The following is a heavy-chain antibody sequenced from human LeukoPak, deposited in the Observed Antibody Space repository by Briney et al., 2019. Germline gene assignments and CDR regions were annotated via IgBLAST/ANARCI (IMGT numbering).Heavy chain of an antibody. CDR2: IYSGGST. V-gene: IGHV3-53*01. J-gene: IGHJ6*02. CDR3: AREGSSSDYYYYDMDV. CDR1: GFTVSSNY. D-gene: IGHD6-6*01. Sequence: GGSLRLSCAASGFTVSSNYMSWVRQAPGKGLEWVSVIYSGGSTYYADSVKGRFTISRDNSKNTLYLQMNSLRAEDTAVYYCAREGSSSDYYYYDMDVWGQGTTVTVSS.